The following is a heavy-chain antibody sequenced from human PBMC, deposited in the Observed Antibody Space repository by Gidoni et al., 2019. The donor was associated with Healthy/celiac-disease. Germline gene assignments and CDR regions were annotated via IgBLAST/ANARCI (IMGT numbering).Heavy chain of an antibody. D-gene: IGHD1-26*01. V-gene: IGHV1-18*04. CDR1: GYTFTSYG. J-gene: IGHJ5*02. CDR2: ISAYNGNT. CDR3: AEVHVAVGATRFPSPNWFDP. Sequence: QVQLVQSGAEVTKPGASVKFSCKASGYTFTSYGISWVRQAPGQGLEWMGWISAYNGNTNYAQKLQGRVTMTTDTSTSTAYMELRSLRSDDTAVYYCAEVHVAVGATRFPSPNWFDPWGQGTLVTVSS.